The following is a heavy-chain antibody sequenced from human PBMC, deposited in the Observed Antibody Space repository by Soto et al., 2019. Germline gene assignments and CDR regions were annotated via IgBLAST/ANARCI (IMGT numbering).Heavy chain of an antibody. V-gene: IGHV1-69*01. J-gene: IGHJ6*02. CDR1: GGTFGSYA. D-gene: IGHD2-2*01. CDR2: IIPIPGTA. Sequence: QVQLVQSGAEVKKPGSSVEVSCKASGGTFGSYAISWVRQAPGQGLEWMGGIIPIPGTANYPQKFQGRVSIAADESTSTVYMELSRLRSEDTAVDYCAGSQGSSTSLDIYYYYYYGMDVWGQGTTVTVSS. CDR3: AGSQGSSTSLDIYYYYYYGMDV.